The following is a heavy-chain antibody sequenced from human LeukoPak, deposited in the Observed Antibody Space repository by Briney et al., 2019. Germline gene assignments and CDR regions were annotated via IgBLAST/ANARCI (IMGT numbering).Heavy chain of an antibody. CDR1: GFTFSRSP. Sequence: GGSLRLSCSASGFTFSRSPMHWVRQAPGKGLEYVSAISSDGVSTYYGASVKGRFTISRDNSRNTLYLQMNSLRAEDTAVYYCARVWYSGSHSEAFDIWGRGTMVTVSS. CDR3: ARVWYSGSHSEAFDI. J-gene: IGHJ3*02. CDR2: ISSDGVST. D-gene: IGHD1-26*01. V-gene: IGHV3-64*04.